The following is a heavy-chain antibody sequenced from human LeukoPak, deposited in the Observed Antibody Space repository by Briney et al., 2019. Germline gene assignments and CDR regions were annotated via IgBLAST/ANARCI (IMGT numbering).Heavy chain of an antibody. CDR3: TVCSGSSYLEYLDH. Sequence: PGTSLRLSCAASGLIFSHYGMHWVRQSPGKGLDWVALIWYDGSKKYYADSVKGRFTISRDNAKDTLYLQMDSLRVEDTAVYYCTVCSGSSYLEYLDHWGQGTLVSVSA. V-gene: IGHV3-33*01. CDR2: IWYDGSKK. D-gene: IGHD1-26*01. CDR1: GLIFSHYG. J-gene: IGHJ1*01.